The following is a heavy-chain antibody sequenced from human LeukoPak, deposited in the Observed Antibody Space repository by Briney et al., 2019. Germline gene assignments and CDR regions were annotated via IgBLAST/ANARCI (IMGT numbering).Heavy chain of an antibody. CDR3: ARASASYSAYDDY. V-gene: IGHV3-7*01. CDR1: GFTFSSYW. D-gene: IGHD5-12*01. Sequence: PGGSLRLSCAASGFTFSSYWMSWVRQAPGKGLEWVANINQDGSEKYYVDSVKGRFTISRDNAKNSLYPQMNSLRAEDTAVYYCARASASYSAYDDYWGQGTLVTVSS. CDR2: INQDGSEK. J-gene: IGHJ4*02.